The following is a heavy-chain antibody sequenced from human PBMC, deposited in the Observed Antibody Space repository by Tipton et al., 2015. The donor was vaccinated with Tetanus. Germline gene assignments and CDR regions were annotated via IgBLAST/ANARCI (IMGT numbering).Heavy chain of an antibody. Sequence: TLSLTCTVSGGSTHGFYWTWIRQSAGKGLEWIGRIYGRGSTNYNPSLKSRVAMSMDTSRNQFSLNLTSVTVADSAVYSCARVSRRNFYFDYWGPGAQVTVSS. CDR1: GGSTHGFY. CDR2: IYGRGST. D-gene: IGHD2/OR15-2a*01. CDR3: ARVSRRNFYFDY. J-gene: IGHJ4*02. V-gene: IGHV4-4*07.